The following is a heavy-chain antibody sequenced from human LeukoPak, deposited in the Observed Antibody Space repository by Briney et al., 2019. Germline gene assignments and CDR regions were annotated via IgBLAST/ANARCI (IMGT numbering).Heavy chain of an antibody. J-gene: IGHJ4*02. V-gene: IGHV3-30-3*01. CDR1: GFTFSSYA. CDR3: ARGSIPGIATTFDY. D-gene: IGHD6-13*01. CDR2: ISYDGSNK. Sequence: SLRLSCAASGFTFSSYAMHWVRQAPGKGLEWVAVISYDGSNKYYADSVKGRFTISRDNSKNTLYLQMNSLRAEDTAVYYCARGSIPGIATTFDYWGQGTLVTVSS.